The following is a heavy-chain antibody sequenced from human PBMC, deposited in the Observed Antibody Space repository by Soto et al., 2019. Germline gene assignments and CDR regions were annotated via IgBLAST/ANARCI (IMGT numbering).Heavy chain of an antibody. CDR1: GFTFSSYG. D-gene: IGHD2-15*01. CDR3: AKGRRCSGGRCYQEEFEE. J-gene: IGHJ4*02. CDR2: ISYDGSNR. V-gene: IGHV3-30*18. Sequence: QVQLVESGGGVVQPGRSLRLSCAASGFTFSSYGMHWVRQSPGKGLEWVAAISYDGSNRYYADSVKGRFTISRDNSKNSLYLPMDRLRAEDTAVYCWAKGRRCSGGRCYQEEFEEWGQGALVTVSS.